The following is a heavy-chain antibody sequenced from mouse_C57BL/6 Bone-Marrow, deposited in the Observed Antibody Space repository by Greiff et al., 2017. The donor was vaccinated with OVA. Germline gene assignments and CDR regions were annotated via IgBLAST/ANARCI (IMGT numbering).Heavy chain of an antibody. CDR2: IFPGSGST. V-gene: IGHV1-75*01. CDR3: ARRAFYYAMDY. D-gene: IGHD3-3*01. J-gene: IGHJ4*01. CDR1: GYTFTDYY. Sequence: VKLVESGPELVKPGASVKISCKASGYTFTDYYINWVKQRPKQGLEWIGWIFPGSGSTSYNEKFKGKATLTVDKSSSTAYMLLSSLTSEYSAVYFCARRAFYYAMDYWGQGTSVTVSS.